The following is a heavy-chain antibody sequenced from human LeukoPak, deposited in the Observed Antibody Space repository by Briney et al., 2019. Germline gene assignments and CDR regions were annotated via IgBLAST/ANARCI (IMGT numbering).Heavy chain of an antibody. D-gene: IGHD3-16*01. V-gene: IGHV4-31*11. CDR1: GESFSGYY. CDR3: ARDRMRGAYFDY. Sequence: SETLSLTCAVYGESFSGYYWSWIRQHPGKGLEWIGYIYYSGSTYYNPSLKSRVTISVDTSKNQFSLKLSSVTAADTAVYYCARDRMRGAYFDYWGQGTLVTVSS. J-gene: IGHJ4*02. CDR2: IYYSGST.